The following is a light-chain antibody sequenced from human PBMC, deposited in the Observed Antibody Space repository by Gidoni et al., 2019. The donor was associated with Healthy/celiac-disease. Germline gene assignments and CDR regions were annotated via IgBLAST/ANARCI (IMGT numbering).Light chain of an antibody. V-gene: IGKV3-20*01. CDR1: QSVSSRY. CDR3: QQYGSSLL. CDR2: GSS. Sequence: DIVLTQSPVTLSLSTGKRATLSCRASQSVSSRYLAWYQQKPGQAPRLLSYGSSSRATGMPDRFSGSESGTDFTLTISRLESEDFAVYYCQQYGSSLLFGQGTRLEIK. J-gene: IGKJ5*01.